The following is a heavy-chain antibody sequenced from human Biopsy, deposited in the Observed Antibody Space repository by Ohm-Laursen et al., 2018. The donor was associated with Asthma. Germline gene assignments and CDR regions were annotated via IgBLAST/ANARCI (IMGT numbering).Heavy chain of an antibody. J-gene: IGHJ4*02. D-gene: IGHD1-26*01. CDR3: ATPPVGSISYFDS. V-gene: IGHV1-69*13. Sequence: ASVKVSCKASGGTFSTFTITWVRQAPGQALEWMGGILPILGTSNYAQKFQGRVTITADESTRTAYMELSSLRSEDTAVYYCATPPVGSISYFDSWGQGTLVIVSS. CDR1: GGTFSTFT. CDR2: ILPILGTS.